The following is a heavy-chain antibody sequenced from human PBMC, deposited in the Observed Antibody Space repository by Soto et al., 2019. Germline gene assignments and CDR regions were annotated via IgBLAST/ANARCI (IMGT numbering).Heavy chain of an antibody. Sequence: QVQLVQSGAAVKKPGSSVKVSCKASGGTFSSYTISWVRQAPGQGLEWMGRIIPILGIANYAQKFQGRVTITADKSTSTAYMELSSLRSEDTAVYYCASGGRDWNVDYWGQGTLVTVSS. J-gene: IGHJ4*02. D-gene: IGHD1-1*01. CDR2: IIPILGIA. V-gene: IGHV1-69*02. CDR1: GGTFSSYT. CDR3: ASGGRDWNVDY.